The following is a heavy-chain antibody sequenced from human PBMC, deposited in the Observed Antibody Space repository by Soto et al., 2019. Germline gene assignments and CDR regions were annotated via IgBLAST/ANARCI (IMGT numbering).Heavy chain of an antibody. V-gene: IGHV4-39*01. CDR1: GGSIISSSYY. CDR3: ARLELWLYYFDY. Sequence: CETLSLTCTVSGGSIISSSYYWDWILQPPGKGLEWIGSIYYSGSTYYNPSLKSRVTISVDTSKNQFSLKLSSVTAADTAVYYCARLELWLYYFDYWGQGTLVTVSS. CDR2: IYYSGST. D-gene: IGHD3-10*01. J-gene: IGHJ4*02.